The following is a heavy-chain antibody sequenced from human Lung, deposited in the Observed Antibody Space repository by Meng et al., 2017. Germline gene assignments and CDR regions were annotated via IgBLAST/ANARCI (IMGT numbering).Heavy chain of an antibody. D-gene: IGHD4-11*01. V-gene: IGHV3-72*01. CDR1: GFTFSDYN. Sequence: GESLKISCAASGFTFSDYNMDWVRQARGKGLEWVGRIRTKANSYTTDCAASVKGRFTISRDDSKNSFYLQMNGLKTDDTAVYYCARGMGVQYNYWGQGTPVTVSS. CDR2: IRTKANSYTT. CDR3: ARGMGVQYNY. J-gene: IGHJ4*02.